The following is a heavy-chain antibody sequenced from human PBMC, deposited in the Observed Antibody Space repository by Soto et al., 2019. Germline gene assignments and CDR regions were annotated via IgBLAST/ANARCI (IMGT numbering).Heavy chain of an antibody. CDR3: STGYWNYVTFFAY. CDR2: IKSKTNGGST. CDR1: GFTFSNAW. D-gene: IGHD1-7*01. Sequence: KPGGSLRLSCAASGFTFSNAWMNWVRQAPGKGLEWVGRIKSKTNGGSTDYAAPVKGRFTISRDDSKNMVYLEMNSLKTEDTAVYYCSTGYWNYVTFFAYWGQGTLVTVSS. J-gene: IGHJ4*02. V-gene: IGHV3-15*07.